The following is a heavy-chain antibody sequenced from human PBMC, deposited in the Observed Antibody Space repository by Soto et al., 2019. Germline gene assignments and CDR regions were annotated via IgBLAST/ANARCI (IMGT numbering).Heavy chain of an antibody. V-gene: IGHV3-66*01. Sequence: EVQLVESGGGLVQPGGSLRVSCAASGFTVSSNYMSWVRQAPGKGLEWVSVIYSGGSTYYADSVKGRFTISRDNSKNTLYLQMNSLRAEDTAVYYCARGTVTRRFGYWGQGTLVTVSS. D-gene: IGHD4-17*01. CDR3: ARGTVTRRFGY. J-gene: IGHJ4*02. CDR1: GFTVSSNY. CDR2: IYSGGST.